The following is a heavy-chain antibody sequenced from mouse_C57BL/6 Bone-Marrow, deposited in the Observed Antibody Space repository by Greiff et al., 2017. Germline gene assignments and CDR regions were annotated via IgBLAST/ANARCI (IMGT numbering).Heavy chain of an antibody. CDR3: ARQPYYHYYIMDY. D-gene: IGHD2-10*01. V-gene: IGHV2-6-1*01. CDR2: IWSDGST. J-gene: IGHJ4*01. Sequence: QVQLQQSGPGLVAPSQSLSITCTISGFSLTNYGVHWVRQPPGKGLEWLVVIWSDGSTTYNSTLKSRLSISKDNSKSQVFLKMNSLQTDDTAMYFCARQPYYHYYIMDYWGQGTSVTFSS. CDR1: GFSLTNYG.